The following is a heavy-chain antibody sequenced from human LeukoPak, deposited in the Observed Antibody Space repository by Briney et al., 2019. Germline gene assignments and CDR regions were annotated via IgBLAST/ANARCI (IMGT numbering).Heavy chain of an antibody. J-gene: IGHJ3*02. Sequence: SVKVSCKASGGTFSSYAISWVRQAPGQGLEWMGRIIPILGIANYAQKFQGRVTITTDESTSTAYMELSSLRSEDTAVYYCARTEITIFGVVIIAPMDIWGQGTMVTVSS. V-gene: IGHV1-69*04. D-gene: IGHD3-3*01. CDR3: ARTEITIFGVVIIAPMDI. CDR2: IIPILGIA. CDR1: GGTFSSYA.